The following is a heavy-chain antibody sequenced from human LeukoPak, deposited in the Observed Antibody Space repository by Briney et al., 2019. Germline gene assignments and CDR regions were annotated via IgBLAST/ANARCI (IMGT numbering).Heavy chain of an antibody. J-gene: IGHJ5*02. D-gene: IGHD6-19*01. Sequence: GTSLRLSCAVSGFTISNTGMRWVRQAPGKGLEWVAMISHHGSAEYYGDSVKGRFTIFRDNSKNTVYLQMNSLRAEDTAVYYCAKDWGSSGWYNWFDPWGQGTLVTVSS. CDR2: ISHHGSAE. V-gene: IGHV3-30*18. CDR1: GFTISNTG. CDR3: AKDWGSSGWYNWFDP.